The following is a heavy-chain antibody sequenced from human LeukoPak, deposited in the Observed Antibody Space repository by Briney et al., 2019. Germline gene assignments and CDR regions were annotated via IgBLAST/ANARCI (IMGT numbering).Heavy chain of an antibody. V-gene: IGHV4-39*07. Sequence: SETLSLTCTVSGGSISSSSYYWGWIRQPPGKGLGWIGSIYYSGSTYYNPSLKSRVTISVDTSKNQFSLKLSSVTAADTAVYYCATGGYFDWLLPLGAFDIWGQGTMVTVSS. D-gene: IGHD3-9*01. CDR3: ATGGYFDWLLPLGAFDI. J-gene: IGHJ3*02. CDR1: GGSISSSSYY. CDR2: IYYSGST.